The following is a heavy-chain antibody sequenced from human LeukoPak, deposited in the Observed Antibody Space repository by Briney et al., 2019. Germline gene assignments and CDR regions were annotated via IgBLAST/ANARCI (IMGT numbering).Heavy chain of an antibody. V-gene: IGHV4-39*07. CDR3: AINSGYYSPDTLDY. CDR1: GGSISSSSYY. Sequence: SETLSLTCTVSGGSISSSSYYWGWIRQPPGKGLEWIGSIYYSGSTYYNPSLKSRVTISVDTSKNQFSLKLSSVTAADTAVYYCAINSGYYSPDTLDYWGQGTLVTVSS. J-gene: IGHJ4*02. D-gene: IGHD3-22*01. CDR2: IYYSGST.